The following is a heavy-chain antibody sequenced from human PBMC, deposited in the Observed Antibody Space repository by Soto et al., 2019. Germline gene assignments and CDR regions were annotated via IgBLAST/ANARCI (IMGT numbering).Heavy chain of an antibody. CDR1: DTSVSSANYY. CDR2: MNHSGIT. Sequence: SETLSLTFTVSDTSVSSANYYWKWIRQPPGKGLERIVYMNHSGITYYNLSLNRRLNISLHTSKNQFSLTLSDAPATDTAVYYCAVISKVRGQGYYFDYWGQGTLVTVSS. D-gene: IGHD3-10*01. J-gene: IGHJ4*01. V-gene: IGHV4-61*01. CDR3: AVISKVRGQGYYFDY.